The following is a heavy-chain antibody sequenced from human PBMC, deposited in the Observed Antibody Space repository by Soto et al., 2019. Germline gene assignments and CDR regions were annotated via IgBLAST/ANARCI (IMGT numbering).Heavy chain of an antibody. CDR3: ARGIMIPFGGVIERYNWFDP. V-gene: IGHV1-2*02. Sequence: ASVKVSCKASGYTFTGYYMHWVRQAPGQGLEWMGWINPNSGGTNYAQKFQGRDTMTRDTSISTAYMELSRLRSDDTAVDDCARGIMIPFGGVIERYNWFDPWGQATLVTVSS. D-gene: IGHD3-16*02. CDR1: GYTFTGYY. CDR2: INPNSGGT. J-gene: IGHJ5*02.